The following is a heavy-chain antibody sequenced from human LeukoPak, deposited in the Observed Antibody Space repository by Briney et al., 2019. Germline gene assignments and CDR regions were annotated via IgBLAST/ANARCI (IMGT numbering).Heavy chain of an antibody. CDR3: AKYRSSTSTAFDY. V-gene: IGHV3-23*01. J-gene: IGHJ4*02. CDR1: GFTFSSYA. CDR2: ISGSGSST. Sequence: GGSLRLSCAASGFTFSSYAMSWVRQAPGKGLEWVSAISGSGSSTYYADSVKGRFTISRDNSKNTLYLQMNSLRAEDTAVYYCAKYRSSTSTAFDYWGQGTLVTVSS. D-gene: IGHD2-2*01.